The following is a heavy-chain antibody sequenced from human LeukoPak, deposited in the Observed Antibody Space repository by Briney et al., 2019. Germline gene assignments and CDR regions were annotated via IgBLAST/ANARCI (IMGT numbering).Heavy chain of an antibody. CDR3: ARAFS. V-gene: IGHV3-7*01. D-gene: IGHD3-16*01. J-gene: IGHJ5*02. CDR2: IKEDGGQK. CDR1: GFTLSSQW. Sequence: GSLRLSCAASGFTLSSQWMSWVRQAPGKGPEWVANIKEDGGQKSYVDSVKGRFTISRDNAKNSLYLQMNSLRAEDTAIYYCARAFSWGQGTLVTVSS.